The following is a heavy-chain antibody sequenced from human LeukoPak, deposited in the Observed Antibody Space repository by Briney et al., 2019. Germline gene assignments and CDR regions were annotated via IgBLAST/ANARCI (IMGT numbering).Heavy chain of an antibody. Sequence: ASVTVSCKASGYTFTTYGISWVRQAPGQGLEWMAWFSAYNGHTNYAQNFQDRVTMTTDTSTSTAYMELRSLRSDDTAVYYCARDRYRYDSSVDVFDIWGQGTMVTVSS. CDR3: ARDRYRYDSSVDVFDI. CDR2: FSAYNGHT. CDR1: GYTFTTYG. J-gene: IGHJ3*02. V-gene: IGHV1-18*01. D-gene: IGHD3-22*01.